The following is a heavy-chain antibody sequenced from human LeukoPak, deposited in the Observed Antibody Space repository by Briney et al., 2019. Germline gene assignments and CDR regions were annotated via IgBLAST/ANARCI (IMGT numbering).Heavy chain of an antibody. CDR1: GYTFTGYY. V-gene: IGHV1-2*02. D-gene: IGHD2-2*01. CDR2: INPNSGGT. Sequence: WASVKVSCKASGYTFTGYYMHWVRQAPGQGLEWMGWINPNSGGTNHAQKFQGRVTMTRDTSISTAYMELSRLRSDDTAVYYCARDSRSVVVPAAMPANWGQGTLVTVSS. CDR3: ARDSRSVVVPAAMPAN. J-gene: IGHJ4*02.